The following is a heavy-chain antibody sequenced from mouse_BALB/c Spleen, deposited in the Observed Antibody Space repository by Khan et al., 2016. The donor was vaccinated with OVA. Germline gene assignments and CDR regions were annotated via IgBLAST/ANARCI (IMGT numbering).Heavy chain of an antibody. J-gene: IGHJ3*01. CDR2: INPSNGGT. CDR3: TRSGAARAKLWFAY. CDR1: GYTFTSYY. Sequence: QVQLQQSGAELVKPGASVKLSCKASGYTFTSYYMYWLKQRPGQGLEWIGEINPSNGGTNFNEKFKSKATLTVDKSYSTAYMQLSSLTSEDSAVXYWTRSGAARAKLWFAYWGQGTLVTVSA. D-gene: IGHD3-1*01. V-gene: IGHV1S81*02.